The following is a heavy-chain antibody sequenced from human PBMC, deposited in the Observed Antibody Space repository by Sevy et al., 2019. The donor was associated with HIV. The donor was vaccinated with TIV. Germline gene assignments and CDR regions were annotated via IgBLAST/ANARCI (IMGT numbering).Heavy chain of an antibody. CDR3: ARDLRNYDFWSGSTYMDV. Sequence: LGGSLRLSCVASGFTFSTYGMNWVRQAPGKGLEWVSSISSSSSYIYYADSVKGRFTISRDNAKNSLYLQMNSLRAEDTAVYYCARDLRNYDFWSGSTYMDVWGKGTTVTVSS. V-gene: IGHV3-21*01. J-gene: IGHJ6*03. CDR1: GFTFSTYG. D-gene: IGHD3-3*01. CDR2: ISSSSSYI.